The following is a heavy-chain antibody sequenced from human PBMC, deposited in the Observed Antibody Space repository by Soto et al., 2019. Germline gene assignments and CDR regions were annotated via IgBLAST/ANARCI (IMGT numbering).Heavy chain of an antibody. CDR1: GFTVSSNY. V-gene: IGHV3-66*01. J-gene: IGHJ6*02. CDR3: AREYSYGYYYYYGMDV. CDR2: IYSDGST. D-gene: IGHD5-18*01. Sequence: GGSLRLSCATSGFTVSSNYMSWVRQAPGKGLEWVSVIYSDGSTYYADSVKGRFTISRDNSKNTLYLQMNSLRAEDTAVYYCAREYSYGYYYYYGMDVWGQGTTVTVSS.